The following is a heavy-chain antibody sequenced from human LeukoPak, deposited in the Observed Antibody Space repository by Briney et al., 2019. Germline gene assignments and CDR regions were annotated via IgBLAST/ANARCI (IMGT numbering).Heavy chain of an antibody. CDR2: ISFDGSYK. V-gene: IGHV3-30*04. J-gene: IGHJ3*01. CDR3: ARETLDALDL. CDR1: GFTIRGDA. Sequence: PGGSLRLSCTDSGFTIRGDAMHWVRQAPGKGLQWVAHISFDGSYKYYADSVKGRFTISRDNSKNTLYLQMNSLRTDDTGLFYCARETLDALDLWGPGTLVTVSS.